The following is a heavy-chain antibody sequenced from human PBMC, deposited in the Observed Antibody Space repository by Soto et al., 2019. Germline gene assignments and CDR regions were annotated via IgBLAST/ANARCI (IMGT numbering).Heavy chain of an antibody. CDR1: GIPFGSRA. D-gene: IGHD2-15*01. Sequence: WGSLRLSCVASGIPFGSRAMSWVRQAPGEGLEWVSTITDTGGDTKYADSVRGRFTMSRDNSKKTLYLQMNSLRVEDSALYYCARGSTDSYAASRIFDFWGRGQXVTGSS. V-gene: IGHV3-23*01. J-gene: IGHJ4*02. CDR2: ITDTGGDT. CDR3: ARGSTDSYAASRIFDF.